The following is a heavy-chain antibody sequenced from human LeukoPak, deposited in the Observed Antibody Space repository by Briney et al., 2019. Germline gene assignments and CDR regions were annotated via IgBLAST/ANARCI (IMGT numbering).Heavy chain of an antibody. Sequence: TGGSLRLSCAASGFTFSSYAMSWVRQAPGKGLEWVSAISGSGTSTYYADSVKGRFTISRDNSKNTLYLQMNSLRAGDTAVYYCAKDTYTSGWYSLDYWGQGTLVTVSS. J-gene: IGHJ4*02. CDR1: GFTFSSYA. V-gene: IGHV3-23*01. CDR2: ISGSGTST. D-gene: IGHD6-19*01. CDR3: AKDTYTSGWYSLDY.